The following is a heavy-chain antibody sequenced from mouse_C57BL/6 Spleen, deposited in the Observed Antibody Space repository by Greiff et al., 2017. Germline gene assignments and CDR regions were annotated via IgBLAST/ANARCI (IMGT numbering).Heavy chain of an antibody. D-gene: IGHD1-1*01. CDR3: TRNGIDSPRGDY. V-gene: IGHV1-15*01. Sequence: VQLQQSGAELVRPGASVTLSCKASGYTFTDYEMHWVKQTPVHGLEWIGAIDPETGGTAYNQKFKGKAILTADKSSSTAYMELRSLTSEDSAVYDCTRNGIDSPRGDYWGQGTTLTVSS. CDR1: GYTFTDYE. J-gene: IGHJ2*01. CDR2: IDPETGGT.